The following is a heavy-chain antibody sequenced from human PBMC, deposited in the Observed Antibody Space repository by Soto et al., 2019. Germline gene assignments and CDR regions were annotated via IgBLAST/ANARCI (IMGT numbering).Heavy chain of an antibody. V-gene: IGHV3-7*03. CDR2: IKQDGSEK. Sequence: GALLLTCAASGFTFSSYWMSWVRQAPGKGLEWVANIKQDGSEKYYVDSVKGRFTISRDNAKNSLYLQMNSLRAEDTAVYYCAGYSIYDYVWGSYRSGMDVWGQGTKVTVYS. D-gene: IGHD3-16*02. CDR3: AGYSIYDYVWGSYRSGMDV. CDR1: GFTFSSYW. J-gene: IGHJ6*02.